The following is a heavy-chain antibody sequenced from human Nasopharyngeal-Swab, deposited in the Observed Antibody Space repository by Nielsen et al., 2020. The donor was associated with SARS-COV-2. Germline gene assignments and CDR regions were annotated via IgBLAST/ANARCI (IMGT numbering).Heavy chain of an antibody. CDR2: IYYSGST. CDR1: GGSISSYY. Sequence: GSLRLSCTVSGGSISSYYWSWIRQLPGKGLEWIGYIYYSGSTNYNPSLKSRVTISVDTSKNQFSLKLSSVTAADTSVYYCARHSVIAVTYYYYYYMDVWGKGTTVTVSS. J-gene: IGHJ6*03. CDR3: ARHSVIAVTYYYYYYMDV. V-gene: IGHV4-59*08. D-gene: IGHD6-19*01.